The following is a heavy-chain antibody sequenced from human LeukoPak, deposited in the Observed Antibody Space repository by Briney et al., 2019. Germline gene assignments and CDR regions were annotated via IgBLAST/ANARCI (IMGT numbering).Heavy chain of an antibody. D-gene: IGHD6-13*01. CDR1: GGSISSSSYY. Sequence: SETLSLTCTVSGGSISSSSYYWGWIRQPPGKGLEWIGIIYYSGSTYYNPSLKSRVTLSVDTSKHQFSLKLTSVTAADTAVYYCAGGDYNSSFDFWGQGTMVTVSS. V-gene: IGHV4-39*07. CDR3: AGGDYNSSFDF. CDR2: IYYSGST. J-gene: IGHJ3*01.